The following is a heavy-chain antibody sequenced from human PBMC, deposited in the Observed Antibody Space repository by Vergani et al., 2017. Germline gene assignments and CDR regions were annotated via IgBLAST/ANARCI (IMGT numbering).Heavy chain of an antibody. CDR3: ARSRVVPAAIPGYYYGMDV. CDR2: IYHSGST. V-gene: IGHV4-4*02. D-gene: IGHD2-2*02. CDR1: GGSISSSNW. Sequence: QVQLQESGPGLVKPSGTLSLTCAVSGGSISSSNWWSWVRQPPGKGLEWIGEIYHSGSTNYNPSLKSRVTISVDKSKNQFSLKLSSVTAADTAVYYCARSRVVPAAIPGYYYGMDVWGQGTTVTVSS. J-gene: IGHJ6*02.